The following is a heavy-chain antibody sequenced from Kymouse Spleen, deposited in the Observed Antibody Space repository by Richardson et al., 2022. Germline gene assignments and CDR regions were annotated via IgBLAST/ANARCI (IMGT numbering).Heavy chain of an antibody. Sequence: EVQLVESGGGLVKPGGSLRLSCAASGFTFSNAWMSWVRQAPGKGLEWVGRIKSKTDGGTTDYAAPVKGRFTISRDDSKNTLYLQMNSLKTEDTAVYYCTTYYYGSGSYYSSFDYWGQGTLVTVSS. CDR3: TTYYYGSGSYYSSFDY. D-gene: IGHD3-10*01. J-gene: IGHJ4*02. CDR2: IKSKTDGGTT. V-gene: IGHV3-15*01. CDR1: GFTFSNAW.